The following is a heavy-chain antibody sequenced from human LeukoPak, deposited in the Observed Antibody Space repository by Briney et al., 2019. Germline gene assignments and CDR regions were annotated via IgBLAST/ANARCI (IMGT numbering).Heavy chain of an antibody. Sequence: PSETLSLTCTVSGGSISSGGYYWSWIRQHPGKGLEWIGYIYYSGSTYYNPSLKSRVTISVDTSKNQFSLKLSSVTAADTAVYYCARVAVIRGVIDYWGQGTLVTVSS. CDR3: ARVAVIRGVIDY. J-gene: IGHJ4*02. V-gene: IGHV4-31*03. D-gene: IGHD3-10*01. CDR2: IYYSGST. CDR1: GGSISSGGYY.